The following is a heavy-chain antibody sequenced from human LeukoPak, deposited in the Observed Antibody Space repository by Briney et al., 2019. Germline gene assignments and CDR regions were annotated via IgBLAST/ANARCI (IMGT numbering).Heavy chain of an antibody. Sequence: GGSLRLSCAASGFTFTSYSMNWVRQAPGKGLEWVSSISSSSNYIYYADSVKGRLTISRDNAKNSLYLQMNSLRAEDTAVYYCAREPGDSSGWSEWGQGTLVTVSS. CDR1: GFTFTSYS. CDR2: ISSSSNYI. J-gene: IGHJ4*02. V-gene: IGHV3-21*01. D-gene: IGHD6-19*01. CDR3: AREPGDSSGWSE.